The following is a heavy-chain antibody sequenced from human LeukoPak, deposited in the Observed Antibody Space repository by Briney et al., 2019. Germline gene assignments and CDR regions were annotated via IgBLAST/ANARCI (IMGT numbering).Heavy chain of an antibody. Sequence: PSETLSLTCTVSGYSISSGYSWSWIRQPPGKGLEWIGYIYYSGTTDYNPSLWGRATISLDTSKNHFSLTLTSVTAADTAVYFCARDSTFYGSGSFSINWFDPWGQGILVTVSS. D-gene: IGHD3-10*01. CDR2: IYYSGTT. J-gene: IGHJ5*02. CDR1: GYSISSGYS. V-gene: IGHV4-30-4*07. CDR3: ARDSTFYGSGSFSINWFDP.